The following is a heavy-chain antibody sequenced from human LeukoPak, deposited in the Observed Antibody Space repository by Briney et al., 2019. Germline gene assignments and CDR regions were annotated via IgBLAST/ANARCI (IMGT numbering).Heavy chain of an antibody. CDR3: ARAETYGYYYYYYMDV. J-gene: IGHJ6*03. V-gene: IGHV3-48*01. CDR1: GFTFSSYS. D-gene: IGHD3-16*01. Sequence: PGGSLRLSCAASGFTFSSYSMNWVRQAPGKGLEWVSYISSSSSTIYYADSVKGRFTISRDNAKNSLYLQMNSLRAEDTAVYYCARAETYGYYYYYYMDVWGKGTTVTVSS. CDR2: ISSSSSTI.